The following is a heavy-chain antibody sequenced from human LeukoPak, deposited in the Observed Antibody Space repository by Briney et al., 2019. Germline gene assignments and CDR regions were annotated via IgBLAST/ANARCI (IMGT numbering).Heavy chain of an antibody. CDR1: GFTFSSYG. CDR2: IRYDGSNK. Sequence: GGSLRLSCAASGFTFSSYGMHWVRQAPGKGLEWVAFIRYDGSNKYYADSVKGRFTISRDNSKNTLYLQMNSLRAEDTAVYYCASNRDYDFGEDYFDYWGQGTLVTVSS. V-gene: IGHV3-30*02. D-gene: IGHD3-3*01. CDR3: ASNRDYDFGEDYFDY. J-gene: IGHJ4*02.